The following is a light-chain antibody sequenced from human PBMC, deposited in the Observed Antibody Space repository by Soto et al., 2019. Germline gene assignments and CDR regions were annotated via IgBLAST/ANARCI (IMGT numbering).Light chain of an antibody. CDR2: AAS. V-gene: IGKV1-39*01. CDR1: QTVTSY. Sequence: DNQMTQSPSSLSASVGDRVTIACRASQTVTSYVNWYQQQPGEAPKVLIFAASNLQRGGPSICRGSGSGTYFTLTTNRLQPEDFATYYCQQSFRSSYAFGQGTKLDLK. CDR3: QQSFRSSYA. J-gene: IGKJ2*01.